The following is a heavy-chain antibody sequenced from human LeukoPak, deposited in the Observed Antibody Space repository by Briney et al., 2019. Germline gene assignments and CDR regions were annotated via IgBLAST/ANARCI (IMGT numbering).Heavy chain of an antibody. CDR2: INHSGST. Sequence: PSETLSLTCAVYGGSFSGYDWSWIRQPPGKGLEWIGEINHSGSTNYNPSLKSRVTISVDTSKNQFSLKLSSVADAETAVYYCARGRLDRGYSYGYGPILDYWGQGTLVTVSS. V-gene: IGHV4-34*01. CDR1: GGSFSGYD. J-gene: IGHJ4*02. CDR3: ARGRLDRGYSYGYGPILDY. D-gene: IGHD5-18*01.